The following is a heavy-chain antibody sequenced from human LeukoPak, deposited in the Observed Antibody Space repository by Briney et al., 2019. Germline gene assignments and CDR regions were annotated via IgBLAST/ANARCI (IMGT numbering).Heavy chain of an antibody. D-gene: IGHD5-18*01. V-gene: IGHV4-59*01. CDR2: IYYSGIT. Sequence: PSETLSLTCTVSGGSISSFYWSWIRQPPGKGLQWIGYIYYSGITRYNPSLKSRVTISVDTSKNQFSLKLSSVTAADTAVYYCARGYSYGYTGVDYWGQGTLVTVSS. CDR1: GGSISSFY. J-gene: IGHJ4*02. CDR3: ARGYSYGYTGVDY.